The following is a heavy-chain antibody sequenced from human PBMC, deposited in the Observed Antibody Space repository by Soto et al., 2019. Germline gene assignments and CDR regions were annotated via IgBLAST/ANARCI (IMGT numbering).Heavy chain of an antibody. CDR2: IIPIFGTA. CDR3: AREWGVVGQWELLQRGADAFDI. J-gene: IGHJ3*02. Sequence: ASVKVSCKASGGTFSSYAISWVRQAPGQGLEWMGGIIPIFGTANYAQKFQGRVTITADESTSTAYMELSSLRSEDTAVYYCAREWGVVGQWELLQRGADAFDIWGQGTMVTVSS. V-gene: IGHV1-69*13. D-gene: IGHD1-26*01. CDR1: GGTFSSYA.